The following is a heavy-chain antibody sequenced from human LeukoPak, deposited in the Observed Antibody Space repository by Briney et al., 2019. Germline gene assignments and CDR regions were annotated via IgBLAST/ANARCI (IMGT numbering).Heavy chain of an antibody. Sequence: GGSLRLSCAASGFTFSSYWMSWVRQAPGKGLEWVANIKQDGSEKYYVDSGKGRFTIARDNAKHSLYLQMNSLRSEDTAVYYCAREGYSYGVYYYYYMDVWGKGTTVTISS. J-gene: IGHJ6*03. V-gene: IGHV3-7*01. CDR3: AREGYSYGVYYYYYMDV. CDR2: IKQDGSEK. CDR1: GFTFSSYW. D-gene: IGHD5-18*01.